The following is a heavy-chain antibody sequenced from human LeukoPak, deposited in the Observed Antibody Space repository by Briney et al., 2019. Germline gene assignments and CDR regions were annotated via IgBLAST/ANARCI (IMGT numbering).Heavy chain of an antibody. D-gene: IGHD3-10*01. J-gene: IGHJ4*02. Sequence: GGSLRLSCAASGFTYSSYDLSWVRQAPGKGLEWVSTISGGGYSTYYADSVKGRFTISRDNSRNMLFLQMNSLRAGDTAVYYCAKPSYLPGNYRAFDYWGQGTLVTVS. CDR2: ISGGGYST. V-gene: IGHV3-23*01. CDR3: AKPSYLPGNYRAFDY. CDR1: GFTYSSYD.